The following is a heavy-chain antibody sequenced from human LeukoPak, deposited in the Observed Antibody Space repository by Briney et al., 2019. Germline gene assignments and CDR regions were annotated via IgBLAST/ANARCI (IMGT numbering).Heavy chain of an antibody. J-gene: IGHJ4*02. CDR1: GFTVSGNY. CDR3: AKRAPDHGWYATRDSYYFDY. Sequence: QPGGSLRLSCAVSGFTVSGNYMSWVRQAPGKGLEWVSLIYSGGTTYYADSVKGRFTISRDNSKNTLYLQMNSLRAEDTAVYYCAKRAPDHGWYATRDSYYFDYWGQGTLVTVSS. CDR2: IYSGGTT. V-gene: IGHV3-53*01. D-gene: IGHD6-19*01.